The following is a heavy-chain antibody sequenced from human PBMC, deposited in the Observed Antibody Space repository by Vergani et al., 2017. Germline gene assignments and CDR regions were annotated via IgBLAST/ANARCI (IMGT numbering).Heavy chain of an antibody. V-gene: IGHV3-30*02. CDR2: TRPHEDGA. J-gene: IGHJ5*02. Sequence: VQLLESGGGVVQPGVSMRLSCSASGLTLSSYGVHWVRQAPGRGLESVTFTRPHEDGAFYSASVRGRFTVSRDNSKNTLYLEMNRLNVDDTAIYYCGKTQGTVVGTWWFDPWGQGTPVTVSS. D-gene: IGHD1-7*01. CDR1: GLTLSSYG. CDR3: GKTQGTVVGTWWFDP.